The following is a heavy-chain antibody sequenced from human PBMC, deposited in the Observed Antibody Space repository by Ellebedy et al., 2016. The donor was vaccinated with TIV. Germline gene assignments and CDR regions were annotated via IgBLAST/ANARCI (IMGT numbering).Heavy chain of an antibody. Sequence: MPSETLSLTCAVSGGSISSYYWSWVRQPPGKGLEWIGYIYYSGSTNYNPSLKSRVTISVDTSKNQFSLRLSSVTAADTAVYYCARGHLDYYGSGSYYIGWGQGTLVTVSS. J-gene: IGHJ4*02. CDR2: IYYSGST. D-gene: IGHD3-10*01. CDR1: GGSISSYY. V-gene: IGHV4-59*01. CDR3: ARGHLDYYGSGSYYIG.